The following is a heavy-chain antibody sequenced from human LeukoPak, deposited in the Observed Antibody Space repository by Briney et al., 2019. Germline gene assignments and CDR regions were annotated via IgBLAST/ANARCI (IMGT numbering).Heavy chain of an antibody. CDR2: INHSGTT. J-gene: IGHJ3*01. Sequence: SETLSLTCAVYTGSFSGYYWSWIRQSPGKGLEWIGEINHSGTTNYNPSLKSRVTMAVDTSKNQFSLKLSSVTAVDTAMYYCARGGATVLAFDVWGQGTVVTVSS. CDR1: TGSFSGYY. V-gene: IGHV4-34*01. D-gene: IGHD4-11*01. CDR3: ARGGATVLAFDV.